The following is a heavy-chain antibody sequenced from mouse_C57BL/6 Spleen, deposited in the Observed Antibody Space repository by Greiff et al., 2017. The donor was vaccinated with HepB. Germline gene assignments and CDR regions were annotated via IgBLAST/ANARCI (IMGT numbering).Heavy chain of an antibody. V-gene: IGHV1-4*01. Sequence: QVQLQQSGAELARPGASVKMSCKASGYTFTSYTMHWVKQRPGQGLEWIGYINPSSGYTKYNQKFKDKATLTADKSSSTAYMQLSSLTSEDSAVYYCARAIYDYDGYAMDYWGQGTSVTVSS. CDR2: INPSSGYT. D-gene: IGHD2-4*01. CDR3: ARAIYDYDGYAMDY. CDR1: GYTFTSYT. J-gene: IGHJ4*01.